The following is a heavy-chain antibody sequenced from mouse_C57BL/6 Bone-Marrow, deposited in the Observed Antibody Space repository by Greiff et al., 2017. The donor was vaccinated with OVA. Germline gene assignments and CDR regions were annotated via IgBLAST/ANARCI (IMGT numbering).Heavy chain of an antibody. V-gene: IGHV1-74*01. CDR2: IHPSDSDT. J-gene: IGHJ4*01. Sequence: QVQLKQPGAELVKPGASVKVSCKASGYTFTSYWMHWVKQRPGQGLEWIGRIHPSDSDTNYNQKFKGKATLTVDKSSSTAYMQLSSLTSEDSAVYYCAILTGTPFYYAMDYWGQGTSVTVSS. D-gene: IGHD4-1*01. CDR3: AILTGTPFYYAMDY. CDR1: GYTFTSYW.